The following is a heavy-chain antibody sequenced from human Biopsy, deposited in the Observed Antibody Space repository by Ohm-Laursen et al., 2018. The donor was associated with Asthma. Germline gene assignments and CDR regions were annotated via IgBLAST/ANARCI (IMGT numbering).Heavy chain of an antibody. J-gene: IGHJ4*02. CDR1: GGSISSGAYY. Sequence: TLSLTCAVSGGSISSGAYYWSWVRQPPGKGLEWIGYIYYIGSTYYNLSLKSRVAISLDTSKNQFSLKLSSVTAADTAVYFCARRGGVRRYFDYWGQGTLVTASS. V-gene: IGHV4-30-4*01. CDR2: IYYIGST. D-gene: IGHD3-16*01. CDR3: ARRGGVRRYFDY.